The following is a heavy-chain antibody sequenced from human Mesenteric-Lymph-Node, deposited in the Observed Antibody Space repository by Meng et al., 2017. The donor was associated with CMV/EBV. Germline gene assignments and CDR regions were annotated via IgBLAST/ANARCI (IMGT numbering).Heavy chain of an antibody. CDR2: ITSSGNTI. CDR3: ARVNNDYGDFGPFDI. Sequence: GFTFIDYYMSWLRQAPGKGLEWVSYITSSGNTIYYADSVKGRFTISRDNAKHSLYLQMNSLRAEDTAVYYCARVNNDYGDFGPFDIWGQGTMVTVSS. V-gene: IGHV3-11*04. CDR1: GFTFIDYY. J-gene: IGHJ3*02. D-gene: IGHD4-17*01.